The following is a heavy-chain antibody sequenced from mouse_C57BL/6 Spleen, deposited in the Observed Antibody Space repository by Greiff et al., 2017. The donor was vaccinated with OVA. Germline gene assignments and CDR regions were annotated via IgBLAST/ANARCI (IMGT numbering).Heavy chain of an antibody. CDR2: IDPSDSYT. D-gene: IGHD3-2*02. CDR1: GYTFTSYW. CDR3: ARTVQAPAY. V-gene: IGHV1-50*01. Sequence: QVQLQQPGAELVKPGASVKLSCKASGYTFTSYWMQWVKQRPGQGLEWIGEIDPSDSYTNYNQKFKGKATLTVDTSSSTAYMQLSSLTSEDSAVYYCARTVQAPAYWGQGTLVTVSA. J-gene: IGHJ3*01.